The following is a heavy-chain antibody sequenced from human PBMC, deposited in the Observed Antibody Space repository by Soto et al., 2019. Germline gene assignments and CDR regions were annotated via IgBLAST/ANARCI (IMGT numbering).Heavy chain of an antibody. CDR1: GFTFRSYW. Sequence: QSGGSLRLSCAASGFTFRSYWMSWVRQAPGKGLEWVANIKHDGSEKYYVDSVKGRFTISRDNAENSLYLQMNSLRAEDTAVYYCAREAWEMVDWYFDLWGRGTLVTVSS. J-gene: IGHJ2*01. CDR2: IKHDGSEK. V-gene: IGHV3-7*01. CDR3: AREAWEMVDWYFDL. D-gene: IGHD1-26*01.